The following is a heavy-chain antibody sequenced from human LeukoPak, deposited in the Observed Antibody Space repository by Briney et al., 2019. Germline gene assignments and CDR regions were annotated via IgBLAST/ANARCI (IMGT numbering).Heavy chain of an antibody. D-gene: IGHD2-15*01. Sequence: SETLSLTCAVYGGSFSGYYWSWIRQPPGKGLEWIGEINHSGSTNYNPSLKSRVTISVDTSKNQFSLKLSSVTAADTAVYYCARDIYCSGGSCYSVRDYYYMDVWGKGTTVTVSS. CDR3: ARDIYCSGGSCYSVRDYYYMDV. CDR1: GGSFSGYY. V-gene: IGHV4-34*01. CDR2: INHSGST. J-gene: IGHJ6*03.